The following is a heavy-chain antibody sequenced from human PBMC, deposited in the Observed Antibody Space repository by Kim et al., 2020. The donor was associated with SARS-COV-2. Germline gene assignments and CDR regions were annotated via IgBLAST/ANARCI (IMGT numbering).Heavy chain of an antibody. Sequence: SETLSLTCTVSGGSISSYYWSWIRQPPGKGLEWIGYIYYSGSTNYNPSLKSRVTISVDTSKNQFSLKLSSVTAADTAVYYCARDRGSSFTPHYYYGMDVWGQGTTVTVSS. CDR3: ARDRGSSFTPHYYYGMDV. J-gene: IGHJ6*02. D-gene: IGHD6-13*01. CDR1: GGSISSYY. CDR2: IYYSGST. V-gene: IGHV4-59*13.